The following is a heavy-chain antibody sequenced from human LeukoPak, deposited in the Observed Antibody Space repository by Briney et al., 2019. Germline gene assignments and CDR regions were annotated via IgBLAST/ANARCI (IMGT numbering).Heavy chain of an antibody. Sequence: ASVKVSCKASGGTFSSYAISWVRQAPGQGLEWMGGIIPIFGTTNYAQKFQGRVTISADESTSTAYMELSSLRSEDTAVYYCARPRRDGYKNYYYYMDVWGKGTTVTVSS. J-gene: IGHJ6*03. D-gene: IGHD5-24*01. V-gene: IGHV1-69*13. CDR3: ARPRRDGYKNYYYYMDV. CDR1: GGTFSSYA. CDR2: IIPIFGTT.